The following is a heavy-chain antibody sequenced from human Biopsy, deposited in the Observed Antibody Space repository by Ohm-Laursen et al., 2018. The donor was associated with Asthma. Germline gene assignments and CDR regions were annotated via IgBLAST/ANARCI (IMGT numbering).Heavy chain of an antibody. V-gene: IGHV3-30*18. CDR1: GFSFSNFG. D-gene: IGHD1-26*01. Sequence: SLRLSCSASGFSFSNFGMHWVRQAPGKGLEWVAVISFDGSNEDYADSVKGRFTISRDNSKNTLFLEMNSLRPEDTAVYYCAKELFPGWELRRGPDSWGQGTLVTVSA. CDR2: ISFDGSNE. CDR3: AKELFPGWELRRGPDS. J-gene: IGHJ4*02.